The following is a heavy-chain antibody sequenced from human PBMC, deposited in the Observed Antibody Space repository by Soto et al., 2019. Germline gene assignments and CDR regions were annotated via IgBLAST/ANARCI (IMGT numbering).Heavy chain of an antibody. Sequence: QVQLVQSGAEVKKPGSSVKVSCKASGGTFSSYAISWVRQAPGQGLEWMGGIIPILGTANYAKKFQGRVTITADESTSTAYTELSSLRSEDTAVYYCATANDYGDYGAYYYGMDVWGQGTTVTVSS. CDR1: GGTFSSYA. CDR2: IIPILGTA. D-gene: IGHD4-17*01. CDR3: ATANDYGDYGAYYYGMDV. V-gene: IGHV1-69*12. J-gene: IGHJ6*02.